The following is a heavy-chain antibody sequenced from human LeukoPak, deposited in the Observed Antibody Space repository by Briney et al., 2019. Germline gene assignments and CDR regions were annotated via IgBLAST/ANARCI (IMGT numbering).Heavy chain of an antibody. V-gene: IGHV3-53*01. D-gene: IGHD4-17*01. CDR2: IYSGGST. CDR3: AREEHFNGDPGY. CDR1: GFTVSSNY. J-gene: IGHJ4*02. Sequence: PGGSLRLSCAASGFTVSSNYMSWVRQAPGKGLERVSVIYSGGSTYYADSVKGRFTISRDNSKNTLYLQMTSLRAEDTAVYYCAREEHFNGDPGYWGQGTLVTVSS.